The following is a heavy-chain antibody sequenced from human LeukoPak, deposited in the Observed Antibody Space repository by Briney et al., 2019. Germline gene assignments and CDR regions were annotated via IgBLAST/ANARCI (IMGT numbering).Heavy chain of an antibody. CDR2: IYYSGST. CDR1: GGSISSYY. Sequence: SETLSLTCTVSGGSISSYYWSWIRQPPGKGLEWIGYIYYSGSTNYNPSLKSRVTISVDTSKNQSSLKLSSVTAADTAVYYCARTPCSSTSCYRSWFDPWGQGTLVTVSS. V-gene: IGHV4-59*01. J-gene: IGHJ5*02. D-gene: IGHD2-2*02. CDR3: ARTPCSSTSCYRSWFDP.